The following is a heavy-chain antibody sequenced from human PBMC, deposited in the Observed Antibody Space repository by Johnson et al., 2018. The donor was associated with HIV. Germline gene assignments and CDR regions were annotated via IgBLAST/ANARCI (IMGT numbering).Heavy chain of an antibody. CDR3: ARGGVVHDGFDI. D-gene: IGHD2-8*01. J-gene: IGHJ3*02. CDR1: GFTFSSFA. V-gene: IGHV3-30*04. CDR2: ISYSGSNK. Sequence: QVQLVESGGGVVQPGRSLRLSCAASGFTFSSFAMHWVRQTPGNGLEWVSIISYSGSNKYYADSVKGRFTISRDNSKNTLYLQMNTLRADDTAVYDCARGGVVHDGFDIRGLGTMVTVSS.